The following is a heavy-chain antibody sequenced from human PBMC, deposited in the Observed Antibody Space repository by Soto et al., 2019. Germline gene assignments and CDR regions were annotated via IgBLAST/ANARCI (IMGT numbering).Heavy chain of an antibody. CDR2: IVVGSGNT. CDR1: GFTFTSSA. CDR3: AAVGSSSWRDYYYYYGMDV. J-gene: IGHJ6*02. V-gene: IGHV1-58*01. Sequence: SVKVSCKASGFTFTSSAVQWVRQARGQRLEWIGWIVVGSGNTNYAQKFQERVTITRDMSTGTAYMELSSLRSEDTAVYYCAAVGSSSWRDYYYYYGMDVWGQGTTVTVSS. D-gene: IGHD6-13*01.